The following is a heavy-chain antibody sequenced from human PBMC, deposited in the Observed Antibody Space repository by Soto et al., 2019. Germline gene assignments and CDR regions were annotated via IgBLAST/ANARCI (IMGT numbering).Heavy chain of an antibody. J-gene: IGHJ5*02. Sequence: ASVKVSCQASGYTFAGYYMHWVRQAPGQGLEWMGWINAGNGNTKYSQKFQGRVTITRDTSASTAYMELSSLRSEDTAVYYCARVPHYDFWSGYPIFWFDPWGQGTLVTVSS. V-gene: IGHV1-3*01. CDR1: GYTFAGYY. CDR2: INAGNGNT. CDR3: ARVPHYDFWSGYPIFWFDP. D-gene: IGHD3-3*01.